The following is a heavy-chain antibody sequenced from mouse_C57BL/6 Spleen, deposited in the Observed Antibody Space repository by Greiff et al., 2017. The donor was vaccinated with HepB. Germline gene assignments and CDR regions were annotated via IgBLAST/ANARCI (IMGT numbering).Heavy chain of an antibody. J-gene: IGHJ4*01. CDR2: IWTGGGT. CDR3: ARNLGQGYYAMDY. D-gene: IGHD3-3*01. CDR1: GFSLTSYA. V-gene: IGHV2-9-1*01. Sequence: VQLQQSGPGLVAPSQSLSITCTVSGFSLTSYAISWVRQPPGKGLEWLGVIWTGGGTNYNSALKSRLSISQANSKSQVFLKMNSLQTDDTARYYGARNLGQGYYAMDYWGQGTSVTVSS.